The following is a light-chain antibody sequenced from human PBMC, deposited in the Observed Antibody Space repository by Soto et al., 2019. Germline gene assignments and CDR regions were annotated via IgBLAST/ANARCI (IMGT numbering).Light chain of an antibody. CDR1: SSNIEINY. V-gene: IGLV1-47*02. Sequence: QSVLTQPPSASGAPGQGITISCSGGSSNIEINYVYWYQQLPGTAPRLLIYCNNQRPSGVPARFSGSKSGTSASLAISALRSEDDADYYCTVWDDSLRGRLFGGGTKVTVL. J-gene: IGLJ2*01. CDR3: TVWDDSLRGRL. CDR2: CNN.